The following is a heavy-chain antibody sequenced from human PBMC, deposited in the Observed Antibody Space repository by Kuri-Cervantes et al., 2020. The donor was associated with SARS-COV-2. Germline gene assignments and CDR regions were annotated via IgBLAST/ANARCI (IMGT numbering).Heavy chain of an antibody. CDR3: ARQRDTAMDTASPFDY. J-gene: IGHJ4*02. Sequence: GGSLRLSCAASGFTLSSYSMNWVRQAPGKGLEWVSSISSSSSYIYYADSVKGRFTISRDNAKNSLYLQMNSLRAEDTAVYYCARQRDTAMDTASPFDYWGQGTLVTVSS. V-gene: IGHV3-21*01. CDR2: ISSSSSYI. CDR1: GFTLSSYS. D-gene: IGHD5-18*01.